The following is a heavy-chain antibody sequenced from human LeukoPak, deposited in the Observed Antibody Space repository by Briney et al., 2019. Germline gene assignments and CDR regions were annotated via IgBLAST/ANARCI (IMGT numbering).Heavy chain of an antibody. Sequence: GGSLRLSCAASGFTFSTYAMSWVRQAPGKGLEWVSSITSSGTYIFYADSVKGRFTISRDNAKNSLYLQMNSLGPEDTAVYYCARDPYSGNYGNYYYYYMDVWGKGTTVTISS. CDR2: ITSSGTYI. J-gene: IGHJ6*03. CDR1: GFTFSTYA. D-gene: IGHD1-26*01. CDR3: ARDPYSGNYGNYYYYYMDV. V-gene: IGHV3-21*01.